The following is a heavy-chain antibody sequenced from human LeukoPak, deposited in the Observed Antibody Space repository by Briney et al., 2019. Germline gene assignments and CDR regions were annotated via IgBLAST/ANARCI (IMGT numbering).Heavy chain of an antibody. CDR3: ARVLWFGEFVYYYGMDV. D-gene: IGHD3-10*01. CDR1: GGTFISYA. J-gene: IGHJ6*02. Sequence: SVKVSCKASGGTFISYAISWVRQAPGQGLEWMGRIIPILGIANYAQKFQGRVTITADKSTSTAYMELSSLRSEDTAVYYCARVLWFGEFVYYYGMDVWGQGTTVTVSS. V-gene: IGHV1-69*04. CDR2: IIPILGIA.